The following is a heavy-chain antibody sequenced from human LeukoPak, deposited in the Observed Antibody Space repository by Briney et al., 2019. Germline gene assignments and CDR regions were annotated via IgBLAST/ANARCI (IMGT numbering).Heavy chain of an antibody. Sequence: ASVKVSCKASGYTFTGYYMHWVRQAPGQGLEWMGWINPNIGDTNYAQKFQGRVTMTRDTSISTAYMELSRLRSDDTAVYYCARDEGGRLRYFDWLSTHYYYYGMDVWGQGTTVTVSS. CDR1: GYTFTGYY. CDR2: INPNIGDT. D-gene: IGHD3-9*01. CDR3: ARDEGGRLRYFDWLSTHYYYYGMDV. V-gene: IGHV1-2*02. J-gene: IGHJ6*02.